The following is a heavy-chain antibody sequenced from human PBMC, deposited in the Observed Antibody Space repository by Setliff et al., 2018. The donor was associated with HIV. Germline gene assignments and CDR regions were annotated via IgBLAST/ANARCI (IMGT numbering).Heavy chain of an antibody. D-gene: IGHD6-6*01. V-gene: IGHV4-61*01. CDR2: IHYTGST. CDR3: ASEAWTSYRSSSGYYYYYMDV. J-gene: IGHJ6*03. CDR1: GGSVSSVNYY. Sequence: KPSETLSLTCSVSGGSVSSVNYYWSWIRQPPGKGLEWIGYIHYTGSTTYNPSLKSRVTISVDTSKNQFSLKLSSVTAADTAVYYCASEAWTSYRSSSGYYYYYMDVWGKGTTVTVSS.